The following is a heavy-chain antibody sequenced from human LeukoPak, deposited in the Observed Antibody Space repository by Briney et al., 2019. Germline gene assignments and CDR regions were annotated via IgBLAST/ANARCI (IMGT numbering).Heavy chain of an antibody. Sequence: PSETLSLTCTVSGGSISSYYWSWIRQPPGKGLEWIGYIYYSGSTNYNPSLKSRVTISVDTSKNQFSLKLSSVTAADTAVYYCARLTSRGSGSYYTPYYYYYYMDVWGKGTTVTISS. V-gene: IGHV4-59*01. CDR3: ARLTSRGSGSYYTPYYYYYYMDV. CDR1: GGSISSYY. D-gene: IGHD3-10*01. J-gene: IGHJ6*03. CDR2: IYYSGST.